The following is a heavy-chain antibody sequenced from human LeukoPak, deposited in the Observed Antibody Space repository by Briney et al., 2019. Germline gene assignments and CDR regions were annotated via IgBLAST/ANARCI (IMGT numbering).Heavy chain of an antibody. D-gene: IGHD6-19*01. V-gene: IGHV1-8*01. CDR1: GYTFTSYD. J-gene: IGHJ5*02. Sequence: GASVKVSCKASGYTFTSYDIHWVRQATGQGLEWMGWMNPNSGNTGYAQKFQGRVTMTRNTSISTAYMELSSLRSEDTAVYYCARDSIAVAGNGLAWGQGTLVTVSS. CDR2: MNPNSGNT. CDR3: ARDSIAVAGNGLA.